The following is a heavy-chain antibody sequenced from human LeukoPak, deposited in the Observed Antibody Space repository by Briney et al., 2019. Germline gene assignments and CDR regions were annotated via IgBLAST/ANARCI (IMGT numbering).Heavy chain of an antibody. CDR1: GYTFSGYG. V-gene: IGHV1-18*01. CDR2: ISPYKDTP. D-gene: IGHD3-10*01. Sequence: ASVKVSCKASGYTFSGYGINWVRQAPGQGLEWLGWISPYKDTPYYTQQVQGRVTLTIDTSTSTAHMELRSLRSDDTAVYYCARADGGYYYYYMDVWGKGTTVTVSS. J-gene: IGHJ6*03. CDR3: ARADGGYYYYYMDV.